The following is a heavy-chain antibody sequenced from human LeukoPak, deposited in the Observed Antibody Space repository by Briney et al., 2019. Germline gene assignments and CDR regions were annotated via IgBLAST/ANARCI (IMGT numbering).Heavy chain of an antibody. D-gene: IGHD6-13*01. V-gene: IGHV4-31*02. CDR1: GGSISSGGYY. CDR3: ARGPTDIAAAEGAFDI. Sequence: SETLSLTCTVSGGSISSGGYYWSWIRQHPGKGLEWIGYIYYSGSTYYNPSLKSRVTISVDTSKNQFSLKLSSVTAADTAVYYCARGPTDIAAAEGAFDIWGQGTMVTVSS. CDR2: IYYSGST. J-gene: IGHJ3*02.